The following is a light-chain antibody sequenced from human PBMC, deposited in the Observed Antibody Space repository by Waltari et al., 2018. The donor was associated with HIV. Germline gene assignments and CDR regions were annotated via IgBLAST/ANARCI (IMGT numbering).Light chain of an antibody. CDR3: AAWDDSLSGYVV. Sequence: QSVLTQPPSASGTPGQRVTISCSGSSSNIGSNYVYWYQQLPGTAPKLLIQRNNPPPPGVPDRFSGSKSGTSASLAISGLRSEDEADYYCAAWDDSLSGYVVFGGGTKLTVL. CDR2: RNN. CDR1: SSNIGSNY. J-gene: IGLJ2*01. V-gene: IGLV1-47*01.